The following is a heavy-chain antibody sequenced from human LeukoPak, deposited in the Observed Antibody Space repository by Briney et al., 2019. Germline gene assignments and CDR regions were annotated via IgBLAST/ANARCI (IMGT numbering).Heavy chain of an antibody. Sequence: GASVKVSCKASGYTFIRYAINWLRQVPGQGLEWMGWINMYTANPTYAQGFTGRFVFSLDTSVSTAYLQISSLKAEDTAVYYCARVWDGSSWYDGSYWGQGTLVTVSS. J-gene: IGHJ4*02. D-gene: IGHD6-13*01. V-gene: IGHV7-4-1*02. CDR2: INMYTANP. CDR3: ARVWDGSSWYDGSY. CDR1: GYTFIRYA.